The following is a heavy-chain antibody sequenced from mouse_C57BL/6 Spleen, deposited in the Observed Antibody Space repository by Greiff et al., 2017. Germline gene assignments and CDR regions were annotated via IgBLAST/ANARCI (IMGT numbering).Heavy chain of an antibody. CDR3: AKRLYYAMDY. CDR2: IYPGDGDT. D-gene: IGHD3-2*02. V-gene: IGHV1-80*01. J-gene: IGHJ4*01. CDR1: GYAFSSYW. Sequence: QVQLQQSGAELVKPGASVKISCKASGYAFSSYWMHWVKQRPGQGLEWIGQIYPGDGDTNYNGKFKGKATLTADKSSSTAYMQLSSLTSEDSAVYFCAKRLYYAMDYWGQGTSVTVSS.